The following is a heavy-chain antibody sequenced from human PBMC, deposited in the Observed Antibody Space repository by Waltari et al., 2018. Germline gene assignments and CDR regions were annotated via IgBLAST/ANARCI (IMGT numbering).Heavy chain of an antibody. D-gene: IGHD3-10*01. CDR3: APLPGGSGQTFDY. CDR2: IDHEDGET. CDR1: GYTFMDYF. J-gene: IGHJ4*02. Sequence: EVELVQSGAEVKKPGATVKISCKASGYTFMDYFMHWVQQAPGKGLEWMGRIDHEDGETVYSEKFQGRVTITADTSTDTAYMELSSLTSGDTAVYYCAPLPGGSGQTFDYWGQGTLVTVSS. V-gene: IGHV1-69-2*01.